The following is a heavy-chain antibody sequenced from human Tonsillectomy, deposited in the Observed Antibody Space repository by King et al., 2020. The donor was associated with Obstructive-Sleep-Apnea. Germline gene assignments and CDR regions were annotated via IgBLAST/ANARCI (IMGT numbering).Heavy chain of an antibody. CDR1: GGSISSGDYY. J-gene: IGHJ5*02. V-gene: IGHV4-31*03. Sequence: HVQLQESGPGLVKPSQTLSLTCSVSGGSISSGDYYWSWIRQHPGKGLEWIAYIYYSGSTNYNPSLKSRVSISVDTSKNQFSLKLSSVTAADTAVYYCARAPMVRGIIRWFDPWGQGTLVTVSS. D-gene: IGHD3-10*01. CDR3: ARAPMVRGIIRWFDP. CDR2: IYYSGST.